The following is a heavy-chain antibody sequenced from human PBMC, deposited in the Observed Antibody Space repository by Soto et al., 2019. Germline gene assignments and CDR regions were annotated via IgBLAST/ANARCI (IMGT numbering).Heavy chain of an antibody. D-gene: IGHD3-10*01. CDR1: GFTFSSYW. CDR3: ARWTLLWFGELGFFDY. J-gene: IGHJ4*02. Sequence: EVQLVESGGGLVQPGGSLRLSCAASGFTFSSYWMSWVRQAPGKGLEWVANIKQDGSEKYYVDSVKGRFTISRDNAKNSLYLQMNGLRAEDTAVYYCARWTLLWFGELGFFDYWGQGTLVTVSS. CDR2: IKQDGSEK. V-gene: IGHV3-7*03.